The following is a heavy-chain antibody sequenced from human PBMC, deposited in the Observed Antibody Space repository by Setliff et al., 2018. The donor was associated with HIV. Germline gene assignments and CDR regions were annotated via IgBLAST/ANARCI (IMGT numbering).Heavy chain of an antibody. CDR1: GLPFYNYW. Sequence: GGSLRLSCVASGLPFYNYWMTWLRQAPGRGLEWVANIKQDGSDMHYIESVMGRFTIFRGNAKNSVCLQMNSLRAEDTGVYYCATQTGFYNSHWYDYWGQGTMVTVSS. CDR3: ATQTGFYNSHWYDY. CDR2: IKQDGSDM. V-gene: IGHV3-7*01. J-gene: IGHJ4*02. D-gene: IGHD6-13*01.